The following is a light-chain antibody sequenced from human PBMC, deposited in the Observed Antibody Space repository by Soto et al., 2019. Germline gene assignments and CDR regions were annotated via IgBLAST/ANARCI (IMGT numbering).Light chain of an antibody. Sequence: VLTRSPVTLSLSPGERATLSCRASQSLTNSNLAWYQQRPGQAPRLLIYGASSRATGIPDRFSGSGSGTDFTLTISRLEPEDFAMYYCQQYGGSPWTFGQGTKVDIK. V-gene: IGKV3-20*01. J-gene: IGKJ1*01. CDR1: QSLTNSN. CDR3: QQYGGSPWT. CDR2: GAS.